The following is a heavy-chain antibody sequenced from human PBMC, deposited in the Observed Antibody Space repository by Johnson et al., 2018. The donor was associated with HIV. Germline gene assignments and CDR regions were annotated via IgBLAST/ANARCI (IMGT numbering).Heavy chain of an antibody. J-gene: IGHJ3*02. CDR2: ITWNSDNI. CDR1: GFTFSSYW. Sequence: VQLVESGGGLVQPGGSLRLSCVASGFTFSSYWINWVRQAPGKGLEWVSSITWNSDNIAYADSVKGRFTISRDNSKNTLYLQMNSLRAEDTAVYYCARQTLRAFDIWGQGTMVTVSS. CDR3: ARQTLRAFDI. V-gene: IGHV3-74*02.